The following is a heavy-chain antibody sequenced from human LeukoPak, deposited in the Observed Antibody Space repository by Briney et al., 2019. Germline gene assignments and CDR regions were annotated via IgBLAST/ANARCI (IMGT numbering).Heavy chain of an antibody. CDR1: GGSFSGYY. CDR3: ARAGFWSGGVDV. J-gene: IGHJ6*04. V-gene: IGHV4-34*01. Sequence: SETLSLTCAVYGGSFSGYYWSWVRQPPGKGLEWIGEINHSGSTNYNPSLKSRVTISLDTSNNQVSLKLSSLTAADTAVYYCARAGFWSGGVDVWGKGTTVTVSS. CDR2: INHSGST. D-gene: IGHD3-3*01.